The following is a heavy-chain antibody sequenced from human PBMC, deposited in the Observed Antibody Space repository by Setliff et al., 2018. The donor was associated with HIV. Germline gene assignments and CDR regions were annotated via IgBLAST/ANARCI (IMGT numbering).Heavy chain of an antibody. CDR3: AGADGDPPWWYFDL. Sequence: SETLSLTCAVSGYSISSGYYWGWIRQPPGKGLEWIGTFYRSGITYYNPSLKSRVTISVDTSKNHFSLKLNSVTAADTAVYYCAGADGDPPWWYFDLWGRGTLVTVSS. D-gene: IGHD4-17*01. J-gene: IGHJ2*01. V-gene: IGHV4-38-2*01. CDR1: GYSISSGYY. CDR2: FYRSGIT.